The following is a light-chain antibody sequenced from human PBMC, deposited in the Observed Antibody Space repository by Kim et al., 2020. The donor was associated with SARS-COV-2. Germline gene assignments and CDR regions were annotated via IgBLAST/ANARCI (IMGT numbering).Light chain of an antibody. CDR1: QFLNTY. CDR2: QAS. J-gene: IGKJ2*01. CDR3: QHYIRFPYT. Sequence: DIQMSQSPSTLSASVGDRVTITCRASQFLNTYLAWYQQKPGKAPALLIYQASSLQVGVPSRFSGSGSGTEFTLTISSLQSDDFATYYCQHYIRFPYTFGQGTKVEIK. V-gene: IGKV1-5*03.